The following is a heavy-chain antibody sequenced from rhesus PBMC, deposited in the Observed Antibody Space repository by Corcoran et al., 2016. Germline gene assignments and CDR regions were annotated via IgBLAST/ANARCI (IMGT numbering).Heavy chain of an antibody. CDR1: GFTFSNYW. CDR2: INSAGSST. V-gene: IGHV3-28*02. CDR3: ARGGRRWYFDL. Sequence: EVQLVESGGGLAKSGGSLRLSCAASGFTFSNYWMYWVRQGPGKGLEWISAINSAGSSTYYADSVKGRFTISRENAKNTLYLQMDSLRAEDTAVYYCARGGRRWYFDLWGPGTPITISS. J-gene: IGHJ2*01.